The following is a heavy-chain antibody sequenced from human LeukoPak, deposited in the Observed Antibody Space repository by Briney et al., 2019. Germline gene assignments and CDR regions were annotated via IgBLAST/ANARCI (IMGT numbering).Heavy chain of an antibody. D-gene: IGHD2-21*02. CDR2: IKTKTEGVTT. Sequence: GGSLRLSCAASGFTFNNACMNWVRQAPGKGLEWVGRIKTKTEGVTTDYPAPVKGRFTISRDDSKTTLYLQMNSLKTEDTAVYYCTTRVVTTNDYWGRGTLVTVSS. J-gene: IGHJ4*02. V-gene: IGHV3-15*01. CDR3: TTRVVTTNDY. CDR1: GFTFNNAC.